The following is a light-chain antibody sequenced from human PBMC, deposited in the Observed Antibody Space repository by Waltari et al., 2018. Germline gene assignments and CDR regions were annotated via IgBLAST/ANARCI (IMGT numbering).Light chain of an antibody. Sequence: IVLTQSPATLSLSPGDTATLSCRANQSVSSHLAWYQQKPGQAPRLLIYEASKRATGSPARVRGRRSGTDFTLNITNRGPEDVAVLFCQQHSNWPSFGPGTKVEIK. J-gene: IGKJ1*01. CDR2: EAS. V-gene: IGKV3-11*01. CDR3: QQHSNWPS. CDR1: QSVSSH.